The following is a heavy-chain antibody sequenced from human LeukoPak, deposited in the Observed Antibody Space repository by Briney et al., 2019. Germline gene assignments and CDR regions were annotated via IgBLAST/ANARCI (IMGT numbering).Heavy chain of an antibody. D-gene: IGHD3-22*01. V-gene: IGHV3-23*01. CDR1: GFTFSSYA. CDR3: AKGHREVLKYYYDSSGYYSGVDY. CDR2: ISGSGGST. Sequence: PGGSLRLSCAASGFTFSSYAMSWVRQAPGKGLEWVSAISGSGGSTYYADSVKGRFTISRDNSKNTLYLQMNSLRAEDTAVYYCAKGHREVLKYYYDSSGYYSGVDYWGQGTLVTVSS. J-gene: IGHJ4*02.